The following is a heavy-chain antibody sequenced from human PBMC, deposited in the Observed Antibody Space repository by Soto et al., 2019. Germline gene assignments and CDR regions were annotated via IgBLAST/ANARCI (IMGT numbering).Heavy chain of an antibody. J-gene: IGHJ4*02. D-gene: IGHD3-22*01. CDR2: IIPVFSTA. CDR3: ARGGSGYVWFNEF. Sequence: QEQLVQSGAGVKKPGSSVKVSCKASGGLFSSYAISWVRQAPGQGLEWMGGIIPVFSTAYYAQKFQGRVTITADESTNTAYMELSSLRSEDTAMYYCARGGSGYVWFNEFWGQGSLVTVSS. CDR1: GGLFSSYA. V-gene: IGHV1-69*01.